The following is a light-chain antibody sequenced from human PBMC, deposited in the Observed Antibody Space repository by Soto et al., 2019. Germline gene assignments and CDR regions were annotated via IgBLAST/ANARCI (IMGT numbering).Light chain of an antibody. J-gene: IGKJ1*01. V-gene: IGKV3-15*01. CDR2: GAS. CDR3: QQSYSTRT. Sequence: EIVMPQSPATLSVSPGERATLSCRASQSVSSNLAWYQQKPGQAPRLLIYGASTRATGIPARFSGSGSGTDFTLTISSLQPEDFATYYCQQSYSTRTFGQGTKVDIK. CDR1: QSVSSN.